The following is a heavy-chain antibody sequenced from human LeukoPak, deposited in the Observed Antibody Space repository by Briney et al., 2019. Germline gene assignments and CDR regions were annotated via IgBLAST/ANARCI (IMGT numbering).Heavy chain of an antibody. CDR2: IYSGGST. CDR1: GFTVSSNY. Sequence: GGSLRLSCAASGFTVSSNYMSWVRQAPGKGLEWVSVIYSGGSTYYADSVKGRFTISRDNSKNTLYLQMNSLRAEDTAVYYCARDRGGGYYYYYYYMDVWGKGTTVTVSS. J-gene: IGHJ6*03. V-gene: IGHV3-66*02. D-gene: IGHD3-10*01. CDR3: ARDRGGGYYYYYYYMDV.